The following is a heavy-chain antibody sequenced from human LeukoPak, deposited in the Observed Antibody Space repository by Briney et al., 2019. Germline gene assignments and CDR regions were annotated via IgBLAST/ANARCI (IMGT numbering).Heavy chain of an antibody. CDR2: ISANSGKT. Sequence: ASVKVSCKTSGYTFTNYGISWVRQAPGQGLELMGWISANSGKTNYAQKLQGRAIMTTDISTSTAYMDQRSLRSDDTAVYYCARVNSGYDYKGKWLQLPSSECDYWGQRTLVTVSS. V-gene: IGHV1-18*01. J-gene: IGHJ4*02. CDR3: ARVNSGYDYKGKWLQLPSSECDY. CDR1: GYTFTNYG. D-gene: IGHD5-12*01.